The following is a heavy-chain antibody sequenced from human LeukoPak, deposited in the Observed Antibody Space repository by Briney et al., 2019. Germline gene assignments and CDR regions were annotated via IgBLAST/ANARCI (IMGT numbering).Heavy chain of an antibody. V-gene: IGHV3-7*03. CDR1: GFTFSSYA. CDR2: IKEDGSKI. J-gene: IGHJ4*02. Sequence: PGGSLRLSCAASGFTFSSYAMSWVRQAPGKGLEWVANIKEDGSKIYYVDSVKGRFTISRDNARNSLYLQMNSLRAEDTAVYYCARVGMADYSSGWFDYWGQGTLVTVSS. CDR3: ARVGMADYSSGWFDY. D-gene: IGHD6-19*01.